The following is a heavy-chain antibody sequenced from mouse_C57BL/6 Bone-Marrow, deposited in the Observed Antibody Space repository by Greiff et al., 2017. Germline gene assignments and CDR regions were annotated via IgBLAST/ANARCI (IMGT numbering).Heavy chain of an antibody. CDR3: ARYPYTSMYY. V-gene: IGHV1-54*01. J-gene: IGHJ4*01. D-gene: IGHD2-10*01. Sequence: VQRVESGAELVRPGTSVKVSCKASGYAFTNYLIEWVKQRPGQGLEWIGVINPGSGGTNYNEKFKGKATLTADKSSSTAYMQRSSLTSEDSAVYFCARYPYTSMYYWGQGTSVTVSA. CDR2: INPGSGGT. CDR1: GYAFTNYL.